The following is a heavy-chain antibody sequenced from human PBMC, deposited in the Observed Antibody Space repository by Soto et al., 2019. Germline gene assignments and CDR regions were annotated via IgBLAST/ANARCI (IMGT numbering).Heavy chain of an antibody. CDR3: AKATYDSSGYYGFQYFHS. CDR2: ISGSGGRT. Sequence: GGSLRLSCAASGFTFSSYAMNWVRQAPGKGLEWVSAISGSGGRTYYADSVKGRFTISSDSSKSTLYLQMNSLRAEDTAVYYCAKATYDSSGYYGFQYFHSWGQGSLVTVSS. D-gene: IGHD3-22*01. CDR1: GFTFSSYA. V-gene: IGHV3-23*01. J-gene: IGHJ4*02.